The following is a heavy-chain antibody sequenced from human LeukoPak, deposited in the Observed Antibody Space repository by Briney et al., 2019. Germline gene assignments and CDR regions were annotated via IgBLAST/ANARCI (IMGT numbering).Heavy chain of an antibody. Sequence: PGGSLRLSCAASGFTVSNNFMSWVRQAPGQGLEWVSLISGGGGTYYAASVKGRFTISRGNSENSLYLQMNSLRPEGTAAYYCARVVDSTRAFHIWGQGTLVTVSS. J-gene: IGHJ3*02. D-gene: IGHD2-21*01. CDR3: ARVVDSTRAFHI. CDR1: GFTVSNNF. V-gene: IGHV3-66*01. CDR2: ISGGGGT.